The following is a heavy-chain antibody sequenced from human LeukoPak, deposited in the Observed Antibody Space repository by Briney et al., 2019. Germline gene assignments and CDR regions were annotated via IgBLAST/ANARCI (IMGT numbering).Heavy chain of an antibody. V-gene: IGHV3-23*01. D-gene: IGHD3-10*01. CDR3: AKGLLYGSGSYVQAAWYFDL. CDR1: GFTFSSYA. CDR2: ISGSGGST. Sequence: GGSLRLSCAASGFTFSSYAMSWVRQAPGKGLEWVSAISGSGGSTYYADSVKGRFTISRDNSKNTLYLQMNSLRAEDTAVYYCAKGLLYGSGSYVQAAWYFDLWGRGTLVTVSS. J-gene: IGHJ2*01.